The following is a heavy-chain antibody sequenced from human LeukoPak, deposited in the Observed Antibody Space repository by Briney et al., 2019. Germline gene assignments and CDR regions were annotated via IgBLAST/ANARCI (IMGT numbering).Heavy chain of an antibody. J-gene: IGHJ4*02. D-gene: IGHD5-18*01. CDR1: GFTFSSYA. Sequence: PGGSLRLSCAASGFTFSSYALHWVRQAPGKGLEWVAVISYDGNKKYYADSVKGRFTISRDNSESTLYLQMNSLRAEDTAVYYCANVDTAMANPYWGQGTLVTVSS. V-gene: IGHV3-30-3*01. CDR2: ISYDGNKK. CDR3: ANVDTAMANPY.